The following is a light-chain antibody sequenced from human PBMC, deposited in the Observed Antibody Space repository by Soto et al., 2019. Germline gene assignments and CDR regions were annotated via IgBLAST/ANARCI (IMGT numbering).Light chain of an antibody. CDR2: EVT. CDR3: SSYTNINTRACV. CDR1: SGDIGSYNR. Sequence: SALTQPASVSGSPGQSITISCTGTSGDIGSYNRVSWYQQHPGKAPKLIIYEVTDRPSGVSNRFSGSKSGNTDSLTISGLQAEDEAEYYCSSYTNINTRACVFGTGTKVTVL. V-gene: IGLV2-14*01. J-gene: IGLJ1*01.